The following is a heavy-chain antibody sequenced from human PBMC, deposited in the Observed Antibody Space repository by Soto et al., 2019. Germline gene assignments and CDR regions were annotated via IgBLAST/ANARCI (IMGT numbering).Heavy chain of an antibody. J-gene: IGHJ3*02. CDR1: GFTFSDYS. V-gene: IGHV3-21*01. D-gene: IGHD2-21*01. CDR3: ARENGHFPGDGCNRGAFAI. CDR2: IANGDNHI. Sequence: EVQLVESGGGLVKPGGSPRLSCAASGFTFSDYSILWVRQAPGKGLEWLSFIANGDNHIFYSDSVKGRFTISRDNAKNSVYLQMNKLRADDTAVYYCARENGHFPGDGCNRGAFAIWGQGTMVTVSS.